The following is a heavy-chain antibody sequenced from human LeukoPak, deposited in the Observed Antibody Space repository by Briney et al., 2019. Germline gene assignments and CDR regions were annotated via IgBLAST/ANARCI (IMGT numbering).Heavy chain of an antibody. CDR1: GFTLGVYA. D-gene: IGHD3-10*01. CDR2: FSGVGGST. J-gene: IGHJ6*02. V-gene: IGHV3-43*02. CDR3: AKVGDYGSGSPLFYGMDV. Sequence: GGPLRLPGAASGFTLGVYAMPGSRNAPGKGWKGVSLFSGVGGSTYYADSVKGRFTISRDNSKNSLYLQMNSLRTEDTALYYCAKVGDYGSGSPLFYGMDVWGQGTTVTVSS.